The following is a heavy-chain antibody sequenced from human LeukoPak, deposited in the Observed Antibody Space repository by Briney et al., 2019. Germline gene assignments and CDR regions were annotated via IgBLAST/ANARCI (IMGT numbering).Heavy chain of an antibody. J-gene: IGHJ4*02. V-gene: IGHV3-74*01. CDR3: ANRYYGSGSYYPVDY. CDR1: GFTFSSYW. Sequence: GGSLRLSCAASGFTFSSYWMHWVRQAPGKGLVWVSRINSDGSSTSYADSVKGRFTISRDNSKNTLYLQMNSLRAKDTAVYYCANRYYGSGSYYPVDYWGQGTLVTVSS. CDR2: INSDGSST. D-gene: IGHD3-10*01.